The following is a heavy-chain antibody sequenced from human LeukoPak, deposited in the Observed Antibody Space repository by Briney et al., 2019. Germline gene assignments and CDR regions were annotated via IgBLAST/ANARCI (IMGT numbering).Heavy chain of an antibody. Sequence: PGGSLRLSCAASGFTFSDYYMSWIRQAPGKGLEWVSYISSSGRTIYYADSVKGRFTISRDNAKNSLYLQMNSLRAEDTAVYYCARDGGIVVVPAAMDYWGQGTLVTVSS. D-gene: IGHD2-2*01. V-gene: IGHV3-11*01. CDR3: ARDGGIVVVPAAMDY. CDR2: ISSSGRTI. J-gene: IGHJ4*02. CDR1: GFTFSDYY.